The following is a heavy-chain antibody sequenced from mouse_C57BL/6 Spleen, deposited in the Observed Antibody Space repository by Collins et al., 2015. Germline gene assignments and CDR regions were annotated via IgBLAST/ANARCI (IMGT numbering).Heavy chain of an antibody. CDR1: GYTFTSYW. D-gene: IGHD4-1*01. CDR3: ATGTPFPY. V-gene: IGHV1-52*01. CDR2: IDPSDSET. Sequence: QVQLQQSGAELVKPGASVKISCKASGYTFTSYWMHWVKQRPIQGLEWIGNIDPSDSETHYNQKFKDKATLTVDKSSSTAYMQLSSLTSEDSAVYYCATGTPFPYWGQGTLVTVSA. J-gene: IGHJ3*01.